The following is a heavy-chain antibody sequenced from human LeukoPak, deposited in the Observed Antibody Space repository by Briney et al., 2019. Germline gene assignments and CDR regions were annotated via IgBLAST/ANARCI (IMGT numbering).Heavy chain of an antibody. CDR3: TRGPDSWWVDC. V-gene: IGHV3-73*01. D-gene: IGHD3-3*01. CDR1: GFTFSGSA. CDR2: IRSKANSYAT. Sequence: GGSLRLSCAASGFTFSGSAIHWVRQASGRGLEWVGRIRSKANSYATAYAASVKGRFTISRDDSKNTAYLQMSSLKTEDTAVYYCTRGPDSWWVDCWGQGTLVTVSS. J-gene: IGHJ4*02.